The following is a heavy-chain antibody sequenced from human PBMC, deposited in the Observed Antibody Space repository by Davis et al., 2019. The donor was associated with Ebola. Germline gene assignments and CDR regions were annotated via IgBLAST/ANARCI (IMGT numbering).Heavy chain of an antibody. V-gene: IGHV3-33*01. J-gene: IGHJ4*02. Sequence: GESLKISCAASGFTFSSYGMHWVRQAPGKGLEWVAVIWYDGSNKYYADSVKGRLTISRDNSKNTLYLQMNSLRAEDTAVYYCARGGDMWIQLNYFDYWGRGTPVTVSS. D-gene: IGHD5-18*01. CDR3: ARGGDMWIQLNYFDY. CDR1: GFTFSSYG. CDR2: IWYDGSNK.